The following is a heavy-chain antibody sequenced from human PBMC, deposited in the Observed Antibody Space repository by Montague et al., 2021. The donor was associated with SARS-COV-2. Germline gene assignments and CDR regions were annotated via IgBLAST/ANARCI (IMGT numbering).Heavy chain of an antibody. D-gene: IGHD3-16*02. CDR1: GGSFSGYY. CDR2: INHSGST. Sequence: SETLSLTCAVYGGSFSGYYWSWIRQPPGTGLEWIGEINHSGSTNYNPSLKSRVTISVDTSKNQFSLKLSSVTAADTAVYYCAGGYDYVWGSYRYLHWFDPWGQGTLVTVSS. J-gene: IGHJ5*02. V-gene: IGHV4-34*01. CDR3: AGGYDYVWGSYRYLHWFDP.